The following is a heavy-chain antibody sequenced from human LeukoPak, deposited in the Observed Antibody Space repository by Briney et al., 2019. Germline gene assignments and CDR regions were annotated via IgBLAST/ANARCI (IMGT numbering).Heavy chain of an antibody. J-gene: IGHJ4*02. D-gene: IGHD2-2*02. CDR1: GFTFGSYS. Sequence: PGGSLRLSCAASGFTFGSYSMNWVRQAPGKGLEWDSSISSSSSYIYYADSVKGRFTISKNNAKNSLYLQMTSLRAEDTAVYYCARDGSLGYCSSTSCYKWAFDYWGQGTLVTVSS. V-gene: IGHV3-21*01. CDR3: ARDGSLGYCSSTSCYKWAFDY. CDR2: ISSSSSYI.